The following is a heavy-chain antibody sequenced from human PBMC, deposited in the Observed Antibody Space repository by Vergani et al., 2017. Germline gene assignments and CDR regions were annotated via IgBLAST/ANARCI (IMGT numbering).Heavy chain of an antibody. Sequence: QVQLVQSGAEVKKPGSSVQVSCKASGGTFSSYAISWVRQAPGQGLEWMGGIIPIFGTANYAQKFQGRVTITADESTSTAYMELSSLRSEDTAVYYCARAQGYCSSTSCYPRRFDPWGQGTLVTVSS. CDR2: IIPIFGTA. V-gene: IGHV1-69*01. D-gene: IGHD2-2*01. J-gene: IGHJ5*02. CDR3: ARAQGYCSSTSCYPRRFDP. CDR1: GGTFSSYA.